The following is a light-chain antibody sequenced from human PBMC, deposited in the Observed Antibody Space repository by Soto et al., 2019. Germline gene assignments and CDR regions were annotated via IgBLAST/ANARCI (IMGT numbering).Light chain of an antibody. CDR3: QQYDSSPTT. Sequence: EIVLTQSPGTLSLSPGERATPSCRASQSVSYTFFAWYQQKPGQAPRLVIHDAFSRATSIPDRCSSSGSRKDIPPTISRLEPEDVAVYYCQQYDSSPTTFGGGTKVEIK. V-gene: IGKV3-20*01. CDR2: DAF. CDR1: QSVSYTF. J-gene: IGKJ4*01.